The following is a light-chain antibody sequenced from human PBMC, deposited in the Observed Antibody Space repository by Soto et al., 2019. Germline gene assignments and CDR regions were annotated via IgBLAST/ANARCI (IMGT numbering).Light chain of an antibody. V-gene: IGLV2-14*01. J-gene: IGLJ1*01. Sequence: QSALTPPASVSGSPGQSITISCTGTSSDVGGYNYVSWYQQHPGKAPKLMIYEVSNRPSGVSNRFSGSKSGNTASLTLSGLQAEDEAEYYCSSYTSSSTLFGTGTKVTVL. CDR2: EVS. CDR3: SSYTSSSTL. CDR1: SSDVGGYNY.